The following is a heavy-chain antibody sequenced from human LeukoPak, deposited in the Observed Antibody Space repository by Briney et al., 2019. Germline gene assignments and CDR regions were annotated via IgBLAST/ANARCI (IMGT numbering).Heavy chain of an antibody. CDR3: ASNYYGTSGYYRFFDS. CDR2: IYYSGST. D-gene: IGHD3-22*01. V-gene: IGHV4-31*03. J-gene: IGHJ4*02. Sequence: SETLSLTCTVSGGSISSGGYYWSWIRQHPGKGLEWIGYIYYSGSTYYNPSLKSRVIISVDTSKNQFSLKLSSLTAADTAVYYCASNYYGTSGYYRFFDSWGQGTLVTVSS. CDR1: GGSISSGGYY.